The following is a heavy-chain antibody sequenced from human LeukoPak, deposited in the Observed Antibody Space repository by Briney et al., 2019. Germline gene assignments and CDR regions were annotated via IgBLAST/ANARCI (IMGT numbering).Heavy chain of an antibody. CDR1: GFTVSSNY. CDR3: ARTLTTVVTLAEYFQH. D-gene: IGHD4-23*01. J-gene: IGHJ1*01. Sequence: PGGSLRLSCAASGFTVSSNYMSWVRQAPGKGLEWVANIKQDGSGKYYVDSVKGRFTISRDNAKNSLYLQMNSLRAEDTAVYYCARTLTTVVTLAEYFQHWGQGTLVTVSS. CDR2: IKQDGSGK. V-gene: IGHV3-7*05.